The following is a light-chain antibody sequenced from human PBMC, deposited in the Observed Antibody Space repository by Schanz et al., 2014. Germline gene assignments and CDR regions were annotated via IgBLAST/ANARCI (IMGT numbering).Light chain of an antibody. V-gene: IGKV3-20*01. CDR2: GTS. CDR1: QSVHRNY. Sequence: EIVLTQSPGTLSLSPGERATLSCRASQSVHRNYLAWHQQKPGQAPRLLIYGTSIRATGIPDRFSGSGSGTDFTLTISRLEPEDFAVYYCQQYGSSPHTFGQGTKLEIK. J-gene: IGKJ2*01. CDR3: QQYGSSPHT.